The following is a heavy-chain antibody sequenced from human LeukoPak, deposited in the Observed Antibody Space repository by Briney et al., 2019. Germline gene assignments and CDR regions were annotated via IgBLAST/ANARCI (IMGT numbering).Heavy chain of an antibody. CDR2: ISWDGGST. CDR3: AKSLVSSGWYAFDY. V-gene: IGHV3-43*01. CDR1: GFTFDDYT. Sequence: GGSLRLSCAASGFTFDDYTMHWVRHAPGKGLEWVSLISWDGGSTYYADSVKGRFTISRDNSKNSLYLQMNSLRTEDTALYYCAKSLVSSGWYAFDYWGQGTLVTVSS. D-gene: IGHD6-19*01. J-gene: IGHJ4*02.